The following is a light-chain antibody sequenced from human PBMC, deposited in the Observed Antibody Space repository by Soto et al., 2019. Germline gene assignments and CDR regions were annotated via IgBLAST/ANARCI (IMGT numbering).Light chain of an antibody. V-gene: IGLV2-11*01. CDR1: SSDVGHYNF. J-gene: IGLJ3*02. Sequence: QSVLTQPHSVSGSPGQSVTISCSGTSSDVGHYNFVSWNQHHPGKAPKLLIYDVTTRPSGVPDRFSGSKSGNTASLTISGLQAEDEADFYCCSYAGSYTWVFGGGTQLTVL. CDR2: DVT. CDR3: CSYAGSYTWV.